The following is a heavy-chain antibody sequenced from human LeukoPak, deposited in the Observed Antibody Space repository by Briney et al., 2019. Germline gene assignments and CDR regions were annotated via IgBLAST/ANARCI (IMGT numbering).Heavy chain of an antibody. CDR1: GDSVSSSSGT. CDR2: TPYRSKWYN. J-gene: IGHJ6*02. Sequence: SQTLSLTCAISGDSVSSSSGTWNWIRQSPSSGLGWLGRTPYRSKWYNDYAVYVKSRITINADTSKNQFSLQLTSVTPEDTAVYYCARGYYAMGVWGQGTTVTVSS. CDR3: ARGYYAMGV. V-gene: IGHV6-1*01.